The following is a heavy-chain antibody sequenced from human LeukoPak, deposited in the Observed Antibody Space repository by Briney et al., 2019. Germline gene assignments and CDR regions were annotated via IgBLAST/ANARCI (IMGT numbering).Heavy chain of an antibody. J-gene: IGHJ4*02. CDR1: GFTFGGYA. Sequence: GGSLRLSCTASGFTFGGYAMSWFRQAPGKGLEWVGFIRSRAYGGTTEYAASVKGRFTISRDNSKSIAYLQMNSLKTEDTAVYYCTRSYCSGGSCYGYFDYWGQGTLVTVSS. CDR3: TRSYCSGGSCYGYFDY. V-gene: IGHV3-49*03. D-gene: IGHD2-15*01. CDR2: IRSRAYGGTT.